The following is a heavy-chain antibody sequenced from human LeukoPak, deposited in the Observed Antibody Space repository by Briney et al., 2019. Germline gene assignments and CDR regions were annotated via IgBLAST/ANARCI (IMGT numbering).Heavy chain of an antibody. CDR3: ATYYLDTSARD. V-gene: IGHV1-2*02. D-gene: IGHD3-22*01. CDR1: GYTFTGYY. J-gene: IGHJ4*02. Sequence: ASVKVFCKASGYTFTGYYMFWVRQAPGQGLEWMGWINPNSGGTNYAQKFQGRVTMTRDTSISTGYMELSSLRSDDTAVYYCATYYLDTSARDWGPGTLVTVSS. CDR2: INPNSGGT.